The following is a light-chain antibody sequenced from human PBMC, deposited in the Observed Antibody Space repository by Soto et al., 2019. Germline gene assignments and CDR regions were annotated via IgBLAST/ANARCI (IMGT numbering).Light chain of an antibody. CDR1: QSVNSNY. J-gene: IGKJ2*01. CDR2: GAS. V-gene: IGKV3-20*01. Sequence: VLTQSPGTLSLSPGERAILSCRASQSVNSNYLAWYQQKPGQAPRLLIYGASSRATGVPNRFSGSGSGTDFTLTISSLEPEDFAVYYCHQYGLLPRHPFGQGTKLEIK. CDR3: HQYGLLPRHP.